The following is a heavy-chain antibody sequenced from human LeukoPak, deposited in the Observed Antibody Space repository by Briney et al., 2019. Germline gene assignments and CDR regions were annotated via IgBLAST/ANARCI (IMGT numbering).Heavy chain of an antibody. D-gene: IGHD2/OR15-2a*01. CDR1: VDSVSGNSAVA. CDR3: ARGRNSGFDY. V-gene: IGHV6-1*01. Sequence: SQTLSLTCAISVDSVSGNSAVAWNWLRQSPSRGLEWLGRTYYRYKWNNDYAVSVKSRININPDTSMNQFSLRLNSVAPDDTAVYCCARGRNSGFDYWGQGTLVTVSS. CDR2: TYYRYKWNN. J-gene: IGHJ4*02.